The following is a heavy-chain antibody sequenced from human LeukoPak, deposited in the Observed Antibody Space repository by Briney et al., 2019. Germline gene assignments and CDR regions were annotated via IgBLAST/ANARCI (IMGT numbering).Heavy chain of an antibody. CDR1: GASIRSSY. Sequence: SETLSLTCTVSGASIRSSYWSWIRQPPGKGLEWIGFAHSSGTTNYNPSLKSRVTISVDTSKNQFSLKVSSVTAADTAVYYCARHPPYSPFDYWGQGTLVTVSS. V-gene: IGHV4-59*08. D-gene: IGHD5-18*01. CDR3: ARHPPYSPFDY. CDR2: AHSSGTT. J-gene: IGHJ4*02.